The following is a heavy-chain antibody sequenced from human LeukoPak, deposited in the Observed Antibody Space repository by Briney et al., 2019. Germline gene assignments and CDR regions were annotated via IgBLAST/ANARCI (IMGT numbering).Heavy chain of an antibody. CDR3: ARCHPYSSSWYPGNDAFDI. Sequence: GEALKISCKGSGYSFTSYWHGWVRQMPGKGLEWMWIIYHGDSDTRYSPSFQGEVTISADKSMSTAYLQWSSLKAWDSAMYYCARCHPYSSSWYPGNDAFDIWGQGTMVTVSS. V-gene: IGHV5-51*01. CDR1: GYSFTSYW. CDR2: IYHGDSDT. D-gene: IGHD6-13*01. J-gene: IGHJ3*02.